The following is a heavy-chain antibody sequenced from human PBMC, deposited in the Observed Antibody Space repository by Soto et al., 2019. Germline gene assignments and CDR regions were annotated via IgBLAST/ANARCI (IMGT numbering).Heavy chain of an antibody. CDR3: ARDVIGYSSSWPFDY. J-gene: IGHJ4*02. D-gene: IGHD6-13*01. V-gene: IGHV1-46*03. CDR2: INPSGGST. Sequence: ASVKVSCKASGYTFTSYYMHWVRQAPGQGLEWMGIINPSGGSTSYAQKFQGRVTMTRDTSTSTVYMELSSLRSEDTAVYYCARDVIGYSSSWPFDYWGQGTLVTVSS. CDR1: GYTFTSYY.